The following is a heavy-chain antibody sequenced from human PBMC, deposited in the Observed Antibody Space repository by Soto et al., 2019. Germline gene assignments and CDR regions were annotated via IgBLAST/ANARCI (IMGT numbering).Heavy chain of an antibody. CDR3: ARVAVAARPRWYNWFDP. Sequence: QEQLVQSGAEVKKPGASVKVSCKTSGYTFTDYDINWVRQATGQGLEWIGWMNPNSGETGYAHKFQGRVTMTRSPSLNTAYLELSSLRSEDTAVYYCARVAVAARPRWYNWFDPWDQGTLVTVSS. D-gene: IGHD2-15*01. CDR1: GYTFTDYD. J-gene: IGHJ5*02. CDR2: MNPNSGET. V-gene: IGHV1-8*01.